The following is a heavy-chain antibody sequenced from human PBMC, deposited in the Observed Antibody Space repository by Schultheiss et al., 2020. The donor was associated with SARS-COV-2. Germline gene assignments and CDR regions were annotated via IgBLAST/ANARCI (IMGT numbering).Heavy chain of an antibody. CDR1: GFTFSSYG. CDR2: ISYDGSNK. CDR3: AKDNYYYGMDV. J-gene: IGHJ6*02. V-gene: IGHV3-30*18. Sequence: GGSLRLSCAASGFTFSSYGMHWVRQAPGKGLEWVAVISYDGSNKYYADSVKGRFTISRDNSKNTLYLQMNSLRAEDTAVYYCAKDNYYYGMDVWGQGTTVTVSS.